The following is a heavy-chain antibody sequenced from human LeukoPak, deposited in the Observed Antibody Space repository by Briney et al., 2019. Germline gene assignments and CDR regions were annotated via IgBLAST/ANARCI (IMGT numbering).Heavy chain of an antibody. V-gene: IGHV3-74*01. J-gene: IGHJ4*02. CDR3: AKDKGLNTIVGAPLYYFDY. Sequence: GGSLRLSCAASGFTFSIYWMHWVRQAPGKGLVWVSRISSDGSSTTYADSVKGRFTISRDNSKNTLYLQMNSLRAEDTAVYYCAKDKGLNTIVGAPLYYFDYWGQGTLVTVSS. CDR2: ISSDGSST. CDR1: GFTFSIYW. D-gene: IGHD1-26*01.